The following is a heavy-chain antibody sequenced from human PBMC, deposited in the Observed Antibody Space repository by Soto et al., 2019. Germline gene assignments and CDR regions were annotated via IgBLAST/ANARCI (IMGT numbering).Heavy chain of an antibody. V-gene: IGHV3-30-3*01. CDR3: XXXXXXXXGSFDY. Sequence: QVQLVESGGGVVQPGRSLRLSCAASGFTFSSYAMHWVRQAPGKGLEWVAVISYDGSNKYYADSVKGRFTISRDNSKXXXXXXXXXXXXXXXXXXXXXXXXXXXXGSFDYWGQGTLVTVSS. CDR2: ISYDGSNK. CDR1: GFTFSSYA. J-gene: IGHJ4*02.